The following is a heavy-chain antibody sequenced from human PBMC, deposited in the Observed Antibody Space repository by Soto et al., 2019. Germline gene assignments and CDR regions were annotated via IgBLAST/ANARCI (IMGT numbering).Heavy chain of an antibody. CDR3: FLWIVVLLPNMES. D-gene: IGHD2-15*01. CDR1: GFTFSTYA. J-gene: IGHJ5*02. Sequence: GGSLRLSCAASGFTFSTYALTWVRQAPGKGLEWVSGISGRGDDIYYADSVKGRFTISRDNSKNTLYLQMSSLRAEDTAVYYCFLWIVVLLPNMESWGQGTLVTVSS. V-gene: IGHV3-23*01. CDR2: ISGRGDDI.